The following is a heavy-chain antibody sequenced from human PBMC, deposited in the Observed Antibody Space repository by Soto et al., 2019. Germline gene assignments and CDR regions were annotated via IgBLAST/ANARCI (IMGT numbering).Heavy chain of an antibody. V-gene: IGHV1-69*13. CDR1: GGTFSSYA. J-gene: IGHJ6*02. D-gene: IGHD6-19*01. Sequence: GASVKVSCKASGGTFSSYAISWVRQAPGQGLEWMGGIIPIFGTANYAQKFQGRVTITADGSTSTAYMELSSLRSEDTAVYYCARDYSSGRYGMDVWGHGTTVTVSS. CDR2: IIPIFGTA. CDR3: ARDYSSGRYGMDV.